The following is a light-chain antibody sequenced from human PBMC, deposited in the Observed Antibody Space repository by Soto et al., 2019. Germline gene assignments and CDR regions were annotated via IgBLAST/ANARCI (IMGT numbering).Light chain of an antibody. Sequence: QSVLTQPASVSGSPGQSITISCTGTSSDVGSYNLVSWYQQHPGGVPKLIIYVATQRPSGVSHRFSGSKSGNTASLTISGLQAEDEAYYYCCSYADTNTLIFGGGTKVTVL. J-gene: IGLJ2*01. CDR1: SSDVGSYNL. V-gene: IGLV2-23*01. CDR2: VAT. CDR3: CSYADTNTLI.